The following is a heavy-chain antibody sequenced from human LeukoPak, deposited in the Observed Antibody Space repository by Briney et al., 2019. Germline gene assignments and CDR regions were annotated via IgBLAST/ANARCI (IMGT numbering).Heavy chain of an antibody. CDR2: MYTSGST. CDR3: AKGDFDY. CDR1: GFTVSSNY. Sequence: PGGSLRLSCAASGFTVSSNYMNWVRQAPGKGLEWVSIMYTSGSTYYADSVKGRFTISRDNSDNTLYLQMNSLRADDTAVYYCAKGDFDYWGQGTLVTVSS. J-gene: IGHJ4*02. V-gene: IGHV3-53*01.